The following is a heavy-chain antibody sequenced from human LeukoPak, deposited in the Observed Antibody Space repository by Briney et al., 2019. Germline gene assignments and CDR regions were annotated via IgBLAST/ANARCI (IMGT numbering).Heavy chain of an antibody. CDR2: INTNTGDT. D-gene: IGHD2-15*01. CDR3: ARDRLDGVVVPNAYLGWFDP. J-gene: IGHJ5*02. V-gene: IGHV1-2*02. CDR1: VSNCGVYY. Sequence: GPSVTVSCKASVSNCGVYYIHWVRRGPGQAFEWMVWINTNTGDTNLSAKLRGRVTMTRDTSMTTVYLELMSLRSDDTAMYYCARDRLDGVVVPNAYLGWFDPWGPGTLVTVSS.